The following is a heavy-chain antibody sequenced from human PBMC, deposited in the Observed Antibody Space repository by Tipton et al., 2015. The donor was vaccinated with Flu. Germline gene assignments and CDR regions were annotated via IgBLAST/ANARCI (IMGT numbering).Heavy chain of an antibody. CDR1: GGSISSYY. CDR2: IFYSGST. CDR3: ASQRWLQSFIDY. V-gene: IGHV4-59*01. Sequence: LRFSCTVSGGSISSYYWGWIRQPPGKGLEWIGYIFYSGSTNYNPSLKSRVTMSVDTSNNRFSLKLSSVTAADTAVYYCASQRWLQSFIDYWGQGTLVTVSS. D-gene: IGHD5-24*01. J-gene: IGHJ4*02.